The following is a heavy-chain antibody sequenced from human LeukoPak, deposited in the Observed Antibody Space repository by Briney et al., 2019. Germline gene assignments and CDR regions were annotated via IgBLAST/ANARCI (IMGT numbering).Heavy chain of an antibody. CDR3: ARVYCGGGSCYDSRGWFDP. D-gene: IGHD2-15*01. Sequence: SETLSLTCTVSGGSIGSGPYYWTWIRQPSGKGLEWLGRIFTSGSTNYKSSLKSRVTISLDTSKNHFSLKLTSVTAADTAVYYCARVYCGGGSCYDSRGWFDPWGQGTLVTVSS. CDR2: IFTSGST. CDR1: GGSIGSGPYY. V-gene: IGHV4-61*02. J-gene: IGHJ5*02.